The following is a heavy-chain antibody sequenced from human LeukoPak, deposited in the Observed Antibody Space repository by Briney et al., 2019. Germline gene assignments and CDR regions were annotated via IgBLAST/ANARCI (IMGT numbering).Heavy chain of an antibody. CDR3: ARLSNYGGHSGDGY. CDR2: VFYSVTT. CDR1: GGATSSSNYY. D-gene: IGHD4-23*01. V-gene: IGHV4-39*01. Sequence: SETLSLTCTVSGGATSSSNYYWAWIRQPPGKGLEWLGSVFYSVTTHYNPSLKSRVTISIDTSKNQFSLKLSSVTATDTSVYYCARLSNYGGHSGDGYWGQGTLVTVSS. J-gene: IGHJ4*02.